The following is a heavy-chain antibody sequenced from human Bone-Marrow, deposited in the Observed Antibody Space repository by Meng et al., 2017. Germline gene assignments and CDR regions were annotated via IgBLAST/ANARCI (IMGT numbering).Heavy chain of an antibody. CDR3: ARDYYDSSGYPTFDY. CDR1: GDSISRSNW. Sequence: QVELQESGPGLVKPSGTLSLTCAVSGDSISRSNWWSWVRQPPGKGLEWIGEIYHSGSTNYNPSLKSRVTISVDKSKNQFSLKLSSVTAADTAVYYCARDYYDSSGYPTFDYWGQGTLVTVSS. J-gene: IGHJ4*02. D-gene: IGHD3-22*01. CDR2: IYHSGST. V-gene: IGHV4-4*02.